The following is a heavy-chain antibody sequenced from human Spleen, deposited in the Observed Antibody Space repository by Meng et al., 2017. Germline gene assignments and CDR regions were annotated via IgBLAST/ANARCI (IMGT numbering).Heavy chain of an antibody. CDR2: INAGGRSP. D-gene: IGHD1-14*01. CDR3: ARVYRSYYFDC. V-gene: IGHV3-74*01. Sequence: GESLKISCAASGFTFSGYYIHWVRQVPGKGLEWVSHINAGGRSPSYADSVKGRFTISRDNAKNTLYLQMNSLRADDTAVYYCARVYRSYYFDCWGQGTLVTVSS. J-gene: IGHJ4*02. CDR1: GFTFSGYY.